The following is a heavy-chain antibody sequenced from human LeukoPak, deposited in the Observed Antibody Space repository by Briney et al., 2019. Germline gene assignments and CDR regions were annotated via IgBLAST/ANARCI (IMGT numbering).Heavy chain of an antibody. Sequence: SETLSLTCTVSGYSISSGYHWGWIRQPPGKGLEWIGSIYHSGSTYYNPSLKSRVTISVDTSKNQFSLKLSSVTAADTAVYYCARDNGNGAFDIWGQGTMVTVSS. D-gene: IGHD2-8*01. J-gene: IGHJ3*02. CDR1: GYSISSGYH. CDR2: IYHSGST. V-gene: IGHV4-38-2*02. CDR3: ARDNGNGAFDI.